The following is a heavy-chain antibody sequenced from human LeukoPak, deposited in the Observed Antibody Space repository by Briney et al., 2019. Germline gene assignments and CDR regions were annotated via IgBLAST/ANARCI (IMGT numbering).Heavy chain of an antibody. V-gene: IGHV3-23*01. D-gene: IGHD2-15*01. CDR2: ISGSGGST. Sequence: GGSLRFSCAASGFTFSSYAMSWVRQAPGKGLEWVSAISGSGGSTYYADSVKGRFTISRDNSKNTLYLQMNSLRAEDTAVYYCAKDLSIVVVVAATGGSDYWGQGTLVTVSS. J-gene: IGHJ4*02. CDR1: GFTFSSYA. CDR3: AKDLSIVVVVAATGGSDY.